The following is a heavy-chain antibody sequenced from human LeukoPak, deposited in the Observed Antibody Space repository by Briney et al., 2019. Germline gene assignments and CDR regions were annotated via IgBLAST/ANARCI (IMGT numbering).Heavy chain of an antibody. D-gene: IGHD5-18*01. CDR3: AREYSYGQPNFDY. CDR1: GGSIRNYY. J-gene: IGHJ4*02. V-gene: IGHV4-59*01. CDR2: IYYSGST. Sequence: SETLSLTCTVSGGSIRNYYWSWIRQPPGKALEWIGYIYYSGSTNYNPSLNSRVTISVDTSKNQFSLKLSSVTAADTAVYYCAREYSYGQPNFDYWAQGTLVTVS.